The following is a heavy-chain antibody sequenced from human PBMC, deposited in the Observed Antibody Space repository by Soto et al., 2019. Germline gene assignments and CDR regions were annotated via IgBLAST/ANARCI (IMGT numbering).Heavy chain of an antibody. CDR1: GGSFSGYY. CDR3: ARGIWFGELRPFDY. V-gene: IGHV4-34*01. CDR2: INHSGST. Sequence: SETLSLTCAVYGGSFSGYYWSWIRKHPGKGLEWIGEINHSGSTNYNPSLKSRVTISVDTSKNQFSLKLSSVTAADTAVYYCARGIWFGELRPFDYWGQGTLVTVSS. D-gene: IGHD3-10*01. J-gene: IGHJ4*02.